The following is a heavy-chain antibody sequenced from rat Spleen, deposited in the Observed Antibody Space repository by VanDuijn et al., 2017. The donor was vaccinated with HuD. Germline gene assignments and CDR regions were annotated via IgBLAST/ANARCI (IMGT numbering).Heavy chain of an antibody. Sequence: QVQLKESGPGLVQPSQTLSLTCTVSGFSLTSYHVSWVRQPPGKGLEWIAAISSGGSTYYNSALKSRLSISRDTSKSQFFLKMNSLQTEDTAIYFCIRESLPGYNSHWFVYWGQGTLVTVSS. CDR2: ISSGGST. CDR3: IRESLPGYNSHWFVY. CDR1: GFSLTSYH. D-gene: IGHD1-4*01. J-gene: IGHJ3*01. V-gene: IGHV2-6*01.